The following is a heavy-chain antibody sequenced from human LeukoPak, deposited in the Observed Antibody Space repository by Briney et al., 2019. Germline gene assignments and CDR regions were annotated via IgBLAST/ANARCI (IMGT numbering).Heavy chain of an antibody. V-gene: IGHV1-8*01. J-gene: IGHJ4*02. D-gene: IGHD5-12*01. CDR2: MNPNSGNT. Sequence: ASVKVSCKASGYTFTSYDINWVRQATGQGLEWMGWMNPNSGNTGYAQKFQGRVTMTRNTSISTAYMELSSLRSEDTAVYYCARVTGYDWESSYDYWGQGTLVTVSS. CDR1: GYTFTSYD. CDR3: ARVTGYDWESSYDY.